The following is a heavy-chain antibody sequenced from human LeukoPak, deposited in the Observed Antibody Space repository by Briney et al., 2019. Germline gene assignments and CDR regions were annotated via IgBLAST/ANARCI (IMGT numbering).Heavy chain of an antibody. CDR1: GFTFSSYW. J-gene: IGHJ2*01. D-gene: IGHD3-3*01. CDR2: IRQDGSEK. V-gene: IGHV3-7*01. CDR3: ARGPPITIFGSDWYFDL. Sequence: PGGSLRLSCAAAGFTFSSYWMSWVRQLPGKGLEWVANIRQDGSEKCYVDSVKGRFSISRDNAKNSLYLQMNSLRAEDTAVYYCARGPPITIFGSDWYFDLWGRGALVTVSS.